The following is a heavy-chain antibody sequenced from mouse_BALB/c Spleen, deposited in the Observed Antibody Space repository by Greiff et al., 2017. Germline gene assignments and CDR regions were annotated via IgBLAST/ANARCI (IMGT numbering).Heavy chain of an antibody. Sequence: VQLQQSGAELAKPGASVKMSCKASGYTFTSYWMHWVKQRPGQGLEWIGYINHSTGYTEYNQKFKDKATLTADKSSSTAYMQLSSLTSEDSAVYYCARRGPFAYWGQGTLVTVSA. CDR2: INHSTGYT. V-gene: IGHV1-7*01. J-gene: IGHJ3*01. CDR3: ARRGPFAY. CDR1: GYTFTSYW.